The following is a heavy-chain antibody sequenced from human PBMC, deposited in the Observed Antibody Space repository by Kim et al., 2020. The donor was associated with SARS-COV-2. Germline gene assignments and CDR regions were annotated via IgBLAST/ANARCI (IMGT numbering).Heavy chain of an antibody. CDR3: ARCIYFGSGFYRGIDY. CDR1: GDSISSGDYF. J-gene: IGHJ4*01. D-gene: IGHD2-21*02. Sequence: SETLSLTCTVSGDSISSGDYFWTWIRQHPGKGLEWIGYIRDSGGTYYNPALKGRVTMSLDTSENQFSLKLGSLTAADAAMYYCARCIYFGSGFYRGIDY. V-gene: IGHV4-31*03. CDR2: IRDSGGT.